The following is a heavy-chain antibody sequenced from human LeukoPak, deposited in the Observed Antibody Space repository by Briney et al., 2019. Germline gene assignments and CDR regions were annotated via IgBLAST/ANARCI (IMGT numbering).Heavy chain of an antibody. V-gene: IGHV4-34*01. CDR2: INHSGST. CDR1: GGSFSGYY. D-gene: IGHD3-10*01. CDR3: ARESYGSGNY. Sequence: SETLSLTCAVYGGSFSGYYWSWIRQPPGKGLEWIGEINHSGSTNYNPSLKSRVTISVDTSKNQFSLKLSSVTAADTAVYYCARESYGSGNYWGQGTLVTVSS. J-gene: IGHJ4*02.